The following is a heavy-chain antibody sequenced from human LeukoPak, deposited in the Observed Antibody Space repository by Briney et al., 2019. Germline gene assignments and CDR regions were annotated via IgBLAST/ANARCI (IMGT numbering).Heavy chain of an antibody. Sequence: SETLSLTCTVSGGSISSSSYYWGWIRQPPGKGLEWIGSIYYSGSTYYNPSLKSRVTISVDTSKNQFSLKLSSATAADTAVYYCARDSSSWYWFDPWGQGTLVTVSS. CDR1: GGSISSSSYY. D-gene: IGHD6-13*01. CDR3: ARDSSSWYWFDP. CDR2: IYYSGST. J-gene: IGHJ5*02. V-gene: IGHV4-39*02.